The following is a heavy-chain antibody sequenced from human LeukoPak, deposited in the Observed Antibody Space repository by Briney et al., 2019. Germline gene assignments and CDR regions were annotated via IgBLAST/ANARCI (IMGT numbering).Heavy chain of an antibody. J-gene: IGHJ4*02. Sequence: PSETPSLICAVYGGSFSGYYWSWIRQPPGKGLEWIGEINHSGSTNYNPSLKSRVTISVDTSKNQFSLKLSSVTAADTAVYYCARTRPGYSYGYSGGTCFDYWGQGTLVTVSS. CDR3: ARTRPGYSYGYSGGTCFDY. CDR2: INHSGST. D-gene: IGHD5-18*01. V-gene: IGHV4-34*01. CDR1: GGSFSGYY.